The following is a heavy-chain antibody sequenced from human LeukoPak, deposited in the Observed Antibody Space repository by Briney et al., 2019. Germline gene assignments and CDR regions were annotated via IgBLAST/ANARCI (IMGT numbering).Heavy chain of an antibody. CDR3: ASGTGGFDY. CDR1: GFTFRSHA. J-gene: IGHJ4*02. Sequence: GGSLRLSCVGSGFTFRSHAMSWVRQAPEKGLEFVSGIYENGGTTYYADSVKGRFSISRDNSKNTLYLQMNSLRAEDTAVYYCASGTGGFDYWGQGTLVTVSS. V-gene: IGHV3-23*01. CDR2: IYENGGTT. D-gene: IGHD7-27*01.